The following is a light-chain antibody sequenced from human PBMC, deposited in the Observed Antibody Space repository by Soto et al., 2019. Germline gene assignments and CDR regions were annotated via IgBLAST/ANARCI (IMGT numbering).Light chain of an antibody. Sequence: EVVMTQSPATLSVSPGERVTLSCRASQSVRDNLAWYQQKPGQPPRLLIYGASTRATGLPARFSGSGSGTEFTLTISSLQSEDFAVYYCQQYNNWPLTVGPDTKVDL. CDR1: QSVRDN. V-gene: IGKV3-15*01. CDR3: QQYNNWPLT. CDR2: GAS. J-gene: IGKJ3*01.